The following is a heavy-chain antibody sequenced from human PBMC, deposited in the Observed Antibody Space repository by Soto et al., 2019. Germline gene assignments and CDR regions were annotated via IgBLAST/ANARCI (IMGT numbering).Heavy chain of an antibody. V-gene: IGHV4-39*02. CDR2: IYYSGST. D-gene: IGHD2-8*02. CDR3: AREFVVTFAFPGGWFDP. Sequence: QLQLQESGPGLVKPSETLSLTCTVSGGSISSSSYYWGWIRQPPGKGLEWIGSIYYSGSTYYNPSLKSRVTISVDTSKNQFSLKLSSVTAAVTAVYYCAREFVVTFAFPGGWFDPWGQGTLVTVSS. CDR1: GGSISSSSYY. J-gene: IGHJ5*02.